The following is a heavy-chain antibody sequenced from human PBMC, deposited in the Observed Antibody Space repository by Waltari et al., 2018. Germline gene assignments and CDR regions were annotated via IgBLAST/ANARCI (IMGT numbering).Heavy chain of an antibody. CDR1: GYSISSGYY. Sequence: QVQLQESGPGLVKPSETLSLTCAVSGYSISSGYYWGWIRQPQGKGLEWIGSIYHSGGPCSNPPLKSRVTIAVDTSKNQFSLKLSSVTAADTAVYYCARHGSPIVGATSWFDYWGQGTLVTVSS. CDR2: IYHSGGP. J-gene: IGHJ4*02. V-gene: IGHV4-38-2*01. CDR3: ARHGSPIVGATSWFDY. D-gene: IGHD1-26*01.